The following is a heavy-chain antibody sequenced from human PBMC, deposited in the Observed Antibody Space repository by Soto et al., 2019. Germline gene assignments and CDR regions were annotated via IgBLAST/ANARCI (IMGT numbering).Heavy chain of an antibody. V-gene: IGHV1-46*01. J-gene: IGHJ4*02. CDR3: ARSPSLFIDY. CDR1: GYTFTSYY. Sequence: ASVKVSCKASGYTFTSYYMYWVRQAPGQGLEWMGIINPSGGSTSYAQKFQGRVTITRDTSASTAYMELSSLRSEDTAVYYCARSPSLFIDYWGQGTLVTVSS. CDR2: INPSGGST. D-gene: IGHD2-2*01.